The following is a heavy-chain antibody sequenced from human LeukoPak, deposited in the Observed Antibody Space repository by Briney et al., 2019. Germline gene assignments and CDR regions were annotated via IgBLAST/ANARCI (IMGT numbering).Heavy chain of an antibody. CDR3: ARDYSSGWFGKGAY. CDR2: IDGDGTLK. J-gene: IGHJ4*02. D-gene: IGHD6-19*01. CDR1: GFTFRSYT. V-gene: IGHV3-21*06. Sequence: PGGSLRLSCSGSGFTFRSYTMTWVRQAPGKGLEWVSSIDGDGTLKYYADSLKGRFTISRDNANNSVYLQMNSLTADDSGLYFCARDYSSGWFGKGAYWGQGTRVLVSS.